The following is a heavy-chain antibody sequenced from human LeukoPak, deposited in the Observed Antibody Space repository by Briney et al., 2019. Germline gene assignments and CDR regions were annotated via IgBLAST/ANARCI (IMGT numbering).Heavy chain of an antibody. V-gene: IGHV4-61*08. CDR1: GASVGSAGYY. J-gene: IGHJ4*02. D-gene: IGHD1-26*01. CDR2: VYYVANT. CDR3: ARTQSQSGSYRYYFGY. Sequence: SETLSLTCTVSGASVGSAGYYWSWIRQPPGGGLEWIGYVYYVANTNYNPSLKSRVTMSVDPSKNQFSLKVKSVTAADTAMYYCARTQSQSGSYRYYFGYWGQGTLVTVSS.